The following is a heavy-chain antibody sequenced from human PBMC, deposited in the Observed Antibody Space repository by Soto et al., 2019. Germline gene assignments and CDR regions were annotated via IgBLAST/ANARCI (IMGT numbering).Heavy chain of an antibody. D-gene: IGHD4-17*01. CDR3: ARGPRTSFNPYY. J-gene: IGHJ4*02. Sequence: DSVNSSCKASGYIFSNYAINWVRQATGQGFEWLGSMNPKTGDTHYVQKLQGRLTMTRDTAISTAYVELSSLRPDDTAVYYCARGPRTSFNPYYWGQGPLVTVSS. V-gene: IGHV1-8*01. CDR2: MNPKTGDT. CDR1: GYIFSNYA.